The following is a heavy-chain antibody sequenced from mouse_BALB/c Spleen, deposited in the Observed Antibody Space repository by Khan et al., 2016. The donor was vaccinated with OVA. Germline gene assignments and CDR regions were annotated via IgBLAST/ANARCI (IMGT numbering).Heavy chain of an antibody. CDR1: GYTFTDYV. CDR3: ARSYDGAWFAY. D-gene: IGHD1-1*01. V-gene: IGHV1-77*01. Sequence: QVQLQQSGPELVKPGASVKMSCKVSGYTFTDYVITWVKQRTGQGLEWIGEIYPGSGTTYYNEKFKGKAILTADKSSNTVNMQLRRLTSEDSAVCFCARSYDGAWFAYWGQGTLVTVSA. CDR2: IYPGSGTT. J-gene: IGHJ3*01.